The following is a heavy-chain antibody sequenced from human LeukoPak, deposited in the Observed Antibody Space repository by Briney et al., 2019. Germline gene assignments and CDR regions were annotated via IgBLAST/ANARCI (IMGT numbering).Heavy chain of an antibody. CDR2: INNSGST. V-gene: IGHV4-34*01. D-gene: IGHD2-15*01. J-gene: IGHJ6*03. Sequence: SETLSLTCAVYGGSFSGYYGSWIRQPPGKGLEWRWEINNSGSTKYNPSPKSRVTLSVDPSKNQFSLKLSSVTDADTAVYYCARGRKYCSGGSCYHYYYYMDVWGKGTTVTVSS. CDR3: ARGRKYCSGGSCYHYYYYMDV. CDR1: GGSFSGYY.